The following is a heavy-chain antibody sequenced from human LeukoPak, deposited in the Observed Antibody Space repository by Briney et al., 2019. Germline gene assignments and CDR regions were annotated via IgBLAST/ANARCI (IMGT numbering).Heavy chain of an antibody. Sequence: SGTLSLTCTVSGEPLGTFYWSWIRQPAGQGLENIGRIHTNGYTNYKPSLNSRVTISVDSSKNQFSLTLRSVTATDTAIYYCARAHSALYLDSWGQGTLVTVSS. CDR1: GEPLGTFY. V-gene: IGHV4-4*07. D-gene: IGHD4-11*01. CDR2: IHTNGYT. J-gene: IGHJ4*02. CDR3: ARAHSALYLDS.